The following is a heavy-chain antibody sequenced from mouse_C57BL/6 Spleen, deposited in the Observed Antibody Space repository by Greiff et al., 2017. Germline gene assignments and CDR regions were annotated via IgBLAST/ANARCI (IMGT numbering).Heavy chain of an antibody. D-gene: IGHD2-2*01. CDR3: ATPYGYDTEAYSIDY. CDR1: GYSFTDYN. J-gene: IGHJ4*01. Sequence: VQLQQSGPELVKPGASVKISCKASGYSFTDYNMNWVKQSNGKSLEWIGVINPNYGTTSYNQKFKGKATLTVDQSSSTAYMQLNSLTSEDSAVYYCATPYGYDTEAYSIDYWGQGTTVTVSS. CDR2: INPNYGTT. V-gene: IGHV1-39*01.